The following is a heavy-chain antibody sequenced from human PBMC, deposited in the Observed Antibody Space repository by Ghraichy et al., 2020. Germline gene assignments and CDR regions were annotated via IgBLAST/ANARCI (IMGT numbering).Heavy chain of an antibody. J-gene: IGHJ6*03. V-gene: IGHV4-30-4*01. CDR3: ARAIFGVVIISDYYYYYMDV. D-gene: IGHD3-3*01. Sequence: SETLSLTCSVSGGSISSGDYYWSWIRQPPGKGLEWIGYIYYSGSTYYNLSLKSRVTISIHTSRNQFSLKLSSVTAADTAVYYCARAIFGVVIISDYYYYYMDVWGKGTTVTVSS. CDR2: IYYSGST. CDR1: GGSISSGDYY.